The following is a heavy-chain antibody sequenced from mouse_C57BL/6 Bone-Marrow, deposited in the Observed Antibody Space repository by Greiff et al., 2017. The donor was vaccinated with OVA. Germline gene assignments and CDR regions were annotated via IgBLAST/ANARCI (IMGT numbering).Heavy chain of an antibody. CDR3: ARAMVVATDAMDY. J-gene: IGHJ4*01. CDR2: IDPANGNT. CDR1: GFNIKNTY. V-gene: IGHV14-3*01. D-gene: IGHD1-1*01. Sequence: EVMLVESVAELVRPGASVKLSCTASGFNIKNTYMHWVKQRPEQGLEWIGRIDPANGNTKYAPKFQGKATITADTSSNTAYLQLSSLTSEDTAIYYCARAMVVATDAMDYWGQGTSVTVSS.